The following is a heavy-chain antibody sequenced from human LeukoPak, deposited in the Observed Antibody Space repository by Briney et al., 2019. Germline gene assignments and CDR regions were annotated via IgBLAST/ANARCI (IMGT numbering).Heavy chain of an antibody. CDR3: ATIRRGEFLPGSN. Sequence: SETLSLTCTVSGGSISSDNYFCNWIRQPAGRGLEWIGRIYTGGGTNYNPSLKSRITISADTSNNEFSLKLTSVTAADTAVYCCATIRRGEFLPGSNWGQGALITVSS. CDR1: GGSISSDNYF. J-gene: IGHJ4*02. V-gene: IGHV4-61*02. CDR2: IYTGGGT. D-gene: IGHD1-14*01.